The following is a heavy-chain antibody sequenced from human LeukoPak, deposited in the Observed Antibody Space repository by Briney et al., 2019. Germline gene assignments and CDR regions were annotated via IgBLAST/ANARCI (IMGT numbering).Heavy chain of an antibody. Sequence: ASVKVSCKASGGTFSSYAISWVRQAPGQGLEWMGWLNPHSGGPTYAQKFQGRVTLSRDTSISTAYMELSSLTSDDTAVYYCARKKLEVVATYDFWGQGTLITVSS. CDR2: LNPHSGGP. CDR1: GGTFSSYA. D-gene: IGHD3-22*01. J-gene: IGHJ4*02. V-gene: IGHV1-2*02. CDR3: ARKKLEVVATYDF.